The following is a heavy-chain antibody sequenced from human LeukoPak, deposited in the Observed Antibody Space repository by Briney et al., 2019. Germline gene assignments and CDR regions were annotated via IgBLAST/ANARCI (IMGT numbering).Heavy chain of an antibody. J-gene: IGHJ3*02. CDR3: VRGSRADDAFDI. CDR1: GYTFTRYG. CDR2: ISAYNGNT. V-gene: IGHV1-18*01. Sequence: ASVKVSCKASGYTFTRYGISWVRQAPGQGLEWMGWISAYNGNTKYAQKFQGRVTMTTDTSTSTVYVELRSLRSDDTAVYYCVRGSRADDAFDIWGQGTRVTVPS. D-gene: IGHD2-2*01.